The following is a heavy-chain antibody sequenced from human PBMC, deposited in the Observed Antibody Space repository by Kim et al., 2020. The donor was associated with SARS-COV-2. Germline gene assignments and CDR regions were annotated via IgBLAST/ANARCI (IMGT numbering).Heavy chain of an antibody. V-gene: IGHV3-74*01. CDR3: VRSRMTFPGLNY. CDR2: INTDGSDT. CDR1: GFALSGYW. D-gene: IGHD1-7*01. J-gene: IGHJ4*02. Sequence: GGSLRLSCAASGFALSGYWMHWVRQTPGKGLVWVSRINTDGSDTYYADSVRGRFTISRDDAKNTLYLQMNSLRAEDTANYYCVRSRMTFPGLNYRGRETLVTVSS.